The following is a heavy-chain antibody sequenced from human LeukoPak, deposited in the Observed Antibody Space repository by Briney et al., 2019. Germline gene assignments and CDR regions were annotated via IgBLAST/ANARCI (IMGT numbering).Heavy chain of an antibody. Sequence: GASVKVSCKASGYTFTSYYMHWVRQAPGQGLEWMGWISAYNGDTNYAQKLQGRVTMTTDTSTSTAYMELRSLRSDDTAVYYCARTPMSHPRMWVRGVHIPPFDNWGQGTLVTVSS. D-gene: IGHD3-10*01. CDR2: ISAYNGDT. CDR3: ARTPMSHPRMWVRGVHIPPFDN. CDR1: GYTFTSYY. V-gene: IGHV1-18*04. J-gene: IGHJ4*02.